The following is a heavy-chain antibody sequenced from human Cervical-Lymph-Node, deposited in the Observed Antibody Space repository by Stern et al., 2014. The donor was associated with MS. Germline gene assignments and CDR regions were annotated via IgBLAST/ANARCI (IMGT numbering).Heavy chain of an antibody. D-gene: IGHD2-15*01. Sequence: VQLLESGSELKKPGASVKVSCKASGYSFTSYGMNWVRQAPGQGLEWMGLIDTNTGHPTYAEGFTVRLFFSLDTSVTTASLQINNLKAEDTAVYYCASIGSGQFAGHSWGQGTLVTVSS. CDR2: IDTNTGHP. CDR3: ASIGSGQFAGHS. J-gene: IGHJ4*02. V-gene: IGHV7-4-1*02. CDR1: GYSFTSYG.